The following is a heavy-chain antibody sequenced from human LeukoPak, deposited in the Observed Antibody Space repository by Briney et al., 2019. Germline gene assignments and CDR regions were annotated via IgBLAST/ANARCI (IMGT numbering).Heavy chain of an antibody. CDR3: ARPRQGDWFEP. CDR1: GYTFTTYW. V-gene: IGHV5-51*01. CDR2: ISPGDSDT. J-gene: IGHJ5*02. Sequence: GEPLKISCKASGYTFTTYWIGWVRQMPGKGLEWMGVISPGDSDTRYGPSFQGQVTISVDKSITTAYLQWSSLKASDSAMYYCARPRQGDWFEPWGQGTVVTVSS. D-gene: IGHD3-16*01.